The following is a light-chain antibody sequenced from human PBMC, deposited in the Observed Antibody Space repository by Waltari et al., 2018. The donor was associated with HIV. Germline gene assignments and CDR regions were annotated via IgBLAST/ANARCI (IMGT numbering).Light chain of an antibody. CDR1: SRAVGSYNL. V-gene: IGLV2-23*02. Sequence: QSDLTQPASVSGSPGQSLTISCTGTSRAVGSYNLVSWYQQHPGKAPKLMIYEVSQRPSGVSNRFSGSKSGNTASLTISGLQAEDEADYYCCSYAGSNTWVFGGGTKLTVL. J-gene: IGLJ3*02. CDR3: CSYAGSNTWV. CDR2: EVS.